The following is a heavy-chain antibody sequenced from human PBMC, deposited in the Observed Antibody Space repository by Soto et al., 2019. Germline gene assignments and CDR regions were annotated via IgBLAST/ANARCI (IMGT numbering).Heavy chain of an antibody. CDR3: ARPDEGGYSSNHHYYYALDV. Sequence: QVQLVQSGAEVKKPGSSVKVSCKASGGTFRSYSISWVRQAPGQGLEWMGGIIPIFDITNYAHKFQGRVTITAAESTSTAYMELSSLGSDDTAVYYCARPDEGGYSSNHHYYYALDVWGQGTTVTV. J-gene: IGHJ6*02. CDR1: GGTFRSYS. CDR2: IIPIFDIT. D-gene: IGHD3-22*01. V-gene: IGHV1-69*01.